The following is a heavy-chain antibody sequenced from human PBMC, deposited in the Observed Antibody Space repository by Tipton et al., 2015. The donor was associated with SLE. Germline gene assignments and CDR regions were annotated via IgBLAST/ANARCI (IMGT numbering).Heavy chain of an antibody. J-gene: IGHJ6*03. CDR3: ARGVRYYASGTFPFFYYFMDV. Sequence: LRLSCTVSGASISGYYWTWIRQPPGEGLQWIGDINHGRSANYNPSLKSRVTISLDTSKNQFSLSLSSVTAADTAVYYCARGVRYYASGTFPFFYYFMDVWGTGTPVTDSS. D-gene: IGHD3-10*01. CDR1: GASISGYY. V-gene: IGHV4-34*01. CDR2: INHGRSA.